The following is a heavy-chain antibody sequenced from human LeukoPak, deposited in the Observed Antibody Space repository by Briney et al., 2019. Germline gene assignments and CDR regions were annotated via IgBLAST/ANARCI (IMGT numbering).Heavy chain of an antibody. CDR1: GYTFTSYY. D-gene: IGHD3-22*01. CDR2: INPSDDST. V-gene: IGHV1-46*01. Sequence: ASVKVSCKASGYTFTSYYMHWVRQAPGQGLEWMGIINPSDDSTRYAQKFQGRVTMTKDTSTNTVYMHRSSLSSDDTAVYYCARAYYESSAYRHAVYFDYWGQGTLVTVSS. CDR3: ARAYYESSAYRHAVYFDY. J-gene: IGHJ4*02.